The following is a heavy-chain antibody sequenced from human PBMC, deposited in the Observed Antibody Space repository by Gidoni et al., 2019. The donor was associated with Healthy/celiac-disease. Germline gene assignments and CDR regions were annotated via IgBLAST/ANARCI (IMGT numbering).Heavy chain of an antibody. V-gene: IGHV1-18*01. Sequence: QVQLVQSGAEVKKPGASVKVSCKASGYTFTSYGISWVRQAPGQGLEWMGWSSAYNGNTNYAQKLQGRVTMTTDTATSTAYMELRSLRSDDTAVYYCARDENLYSSPDSRHHQFDYWGQGTLVTVSS. CDR1: GYTFTSYG. CDR3: ARDENLYSSPDSRHHQFDY. J-gene: IGHJ4*02. D-gene: IGHD6-13*01. CDR2: SSAYNGNT.